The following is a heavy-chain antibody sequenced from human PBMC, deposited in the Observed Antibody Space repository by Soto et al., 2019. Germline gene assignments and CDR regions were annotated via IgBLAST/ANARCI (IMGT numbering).Heavy chain of an antibody. J-gene: IGHJ4*02. Sequence: HPGGSLRLSCAVSGFTFSSFGMNWVRQAPGKGLEWISYITSDSSTRHYADFVKGRFTISRDNAKNSLYLQMNSLRDEDTAVYYCARDQNDSSGYYYSLHKINHFDYWGQGTLVTVSS. CDR2: ITSDSSTR. V-gene: IGHV3-48*02. D-gene: IGHD3-22*01. CDR1: GFTFSSFG. CDR3: ARDQNDSSGYYYSLHKINHFDY.